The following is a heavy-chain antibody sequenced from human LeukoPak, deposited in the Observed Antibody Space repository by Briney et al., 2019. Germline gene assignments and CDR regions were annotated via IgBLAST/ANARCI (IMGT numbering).Heavy chain of an antibody. CDR2: INSDGSST. V-gene: IGHV3-74*01. CDR3: ARVVEMATMPDF. Sequence: GGSLRLSCAGSGFNFTGYWMHWVRQAPGKGLVWVSRINSDGSSTSYADSVKGRFTISRDNAKNTLYLQMNSLRAEDTAVYYCARVVEMATMPDFWGQGTLVTVSS. D-gene: IGHD5-24*01. J-gene: IGHJ4*02. CDR1: GFNFTGYW.